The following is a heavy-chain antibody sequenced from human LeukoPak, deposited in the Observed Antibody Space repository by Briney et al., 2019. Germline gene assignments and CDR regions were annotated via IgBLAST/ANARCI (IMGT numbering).Heavy chain of an antibody. J-gene: IGHJ4*02. D-gene: IGHD1-26*01. Sequence: ASVKVSCKASGYTFTGYYMHWVRQAPGQGLEWMGWINPNSGGTNYAQKFQCRVTLTRDTSISTAYMELSRLRSDDTAAYYCARASQKGATFPRAVGYWGQGTLVTVSS. CDR2: INPNSGGT. CDR1: GYTFTGYY. V-gene: IGHV1-2*02. CDR3: ARASQKGATFPRAVGY.